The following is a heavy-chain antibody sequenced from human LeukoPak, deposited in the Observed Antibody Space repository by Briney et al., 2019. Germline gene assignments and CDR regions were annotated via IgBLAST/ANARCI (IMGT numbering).Heavy chain of an antibody. CDR3: ARENSNSWNLDY. CDR2: IYNSGST. J-gene: IGHJ4*02. CDR1: GGSISTYY. Sequence: SETLSLTCTVSGGSISTYYWSWIRQPPGKGLEWIGYIYNSGSTNYNPSLKSRVTISVDTSKNQFSLKLSSVTAADTAVYYCARENSNSWNLDYWGQGTLVTVSS. D-gene: IGHD6-13*01. V-gene: IGHV4-59*01.